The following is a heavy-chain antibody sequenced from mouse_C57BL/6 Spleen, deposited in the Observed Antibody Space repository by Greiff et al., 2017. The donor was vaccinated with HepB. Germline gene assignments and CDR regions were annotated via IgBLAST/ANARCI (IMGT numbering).Heavy chain of an antibody. V-gene: IGHV1-55*01. J-gene: IGHJ4*01. CDR1: GYTFTSYW. CDR3: AREVDSNDAMDY. CDR2: IYPGSGST. D-gene: IGHD2-5*01. Sequence: VQLQQPGAELVKPGASVKMSCKASGYTFTSYWITWVKQRPGQGLEWIGDIYPGSGSTNYNEKFKSKATLTVDTSSSTAYMQLSSLTSEDSAVYYCAREVDSNDAMDYWGQGTSVTVSS.